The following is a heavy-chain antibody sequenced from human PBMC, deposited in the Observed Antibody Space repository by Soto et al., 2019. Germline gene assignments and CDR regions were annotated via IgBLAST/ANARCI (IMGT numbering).Heavy chain of an antibody. CDR1: GGTFSSYA. CDR2: IIPIFGTA. D-gene: IGHD5-12*01. CDR3: ASARATITGYYYYGMDV. V-gene: IGHV1-69*13. J-gene: IGHJ6*04. Sequence: GASVKFSCKASGGTFSSYAISWVRQAPGQGLEWMGGIIPIFGTANYAQKFQGRVTITADESTSTAYMELSSLRSEDTAVYYCASARATITGYYYYGMDVWGKGTTVTVSP.